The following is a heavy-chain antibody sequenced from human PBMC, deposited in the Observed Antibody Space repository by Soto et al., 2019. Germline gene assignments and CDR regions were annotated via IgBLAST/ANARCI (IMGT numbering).Heavy chain of an antibody. CDR3: ARGHFYDTSGEYHVAAFDI. V-gene: IGHV1-8*01. CDR1: GSTFTSYD. D-gene: IGHD3-22*01. J-gene: IGHJ3*02. Sequence: QVQLVQSGAEVKKPGASVRVSCSTSGSTFTSYDINWVRLGAGQGLEWMAWMNPNSGNTAYAERFQGRVTLTRDASTSTSYMELSSLRSEDTAVYYCARGHFYDTSGEYHVAAFDIRGQGTMVTVSS. CDR2: MNPNSGNT.